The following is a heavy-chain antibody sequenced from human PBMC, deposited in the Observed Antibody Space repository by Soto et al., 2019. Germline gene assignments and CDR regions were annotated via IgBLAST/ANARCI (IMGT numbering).Heavy chain of an antibody. D-gene: IGHD1-26*01. CDR2: IYYSGST. J-gene: IGHJ5*02. CDR3: ARDPVGATNWFDP. Sequence: SETLSLTCTVSGGSVSSGSYYWSWIRQPPGKGLEWIGYIYYSGSTNYNPSLKSRVTISVDTSKNQFSLKLSSVTAADTAVYYCARDPVGATNWFDPWGQGTLVTVSS. CDR1: GGSVSSGSYY. V-gene: IGHV4-61*01.